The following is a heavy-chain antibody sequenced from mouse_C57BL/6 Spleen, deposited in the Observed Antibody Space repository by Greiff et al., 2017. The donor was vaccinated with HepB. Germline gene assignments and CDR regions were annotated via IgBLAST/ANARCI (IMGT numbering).Heavy chain of an antibody. CDR2: IDPSDSYT. J-gene: IGHJ1*03. Sequence: QVQLQQPGAELVMPGASVKLSCKASGYTFTSYWMHWVKQRPGQGLEWIGEIDPSDSYTNYNEKFKGKSTLTVDKSSSTAYMQLSSLTSEDSAVYYCARRWCYSKRYFDVWGTGTTVTVSS. CDR1: GYTFTSYW. CDR3: ARRWCYSKRYFDV. D-gene: IGHD2-5*01. V-gene: IGHV1-69*01.